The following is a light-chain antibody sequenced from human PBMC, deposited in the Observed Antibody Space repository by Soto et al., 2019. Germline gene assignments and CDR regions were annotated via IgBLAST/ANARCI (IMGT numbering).Light chain of an antibody. J-gene: IGLJ3*02. CDR1: SGDIGGYNY. CDR2: EVT. Sequence: QSALTQPASVSGSPGQSITISCTGTSGDIGGYNYVSWYQQHPGRAPKLLIYEVTNRPAGVSDRFYASKSGNTASLTISRRQAEDEAYYYCSSFTSSTTLVFGGGTKLTVL. V-gene: IGLV2-14*01. CDR3: SSFTSSTTLV.